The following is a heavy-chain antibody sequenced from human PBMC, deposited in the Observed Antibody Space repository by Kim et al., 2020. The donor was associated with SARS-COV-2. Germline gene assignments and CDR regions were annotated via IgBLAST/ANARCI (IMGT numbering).Heavy chain of an antibody. CDR1: GGSISSYY. V-gene: IGHV4-59*01. Sequence: SETLSLTCTVSGGSISSYYWSWIRQPPGKGLEWIGYIYYSGSTNYNPSLKSRVTISVDTSKNQFSLKLSSVTAADTAVYYCARGYSYGGVLFDPWGQGTLVTVSS. CDR2: IYYSGST. CDR3: ARGYSYGGVLFDP. D-gene: IGHD5-18*01. J-gene: IGHJ5*02.